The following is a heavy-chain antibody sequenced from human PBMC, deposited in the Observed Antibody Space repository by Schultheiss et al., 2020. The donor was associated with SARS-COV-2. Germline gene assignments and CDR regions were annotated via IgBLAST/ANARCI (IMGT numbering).Heavy chain of an antibody. J-gene: IGHJ4*01. Sequence: GGSLRLSCAASGFTFRDYSMTWVRQAPGKGLQWVSVISGSGDVTFYADSVKGRFTLSRDNSKSTVYLQMDNLRADDTAVYYCAREVGERAVTHRCLDYWGHGTLVTVSS. D-gene: IGHD3-16*01. CDR2: ISGSGDVT. CDR1: GFTFRDYS. CDR3: AREVGERAVTHRCLDY. V-gene: IGHV3-23*01.